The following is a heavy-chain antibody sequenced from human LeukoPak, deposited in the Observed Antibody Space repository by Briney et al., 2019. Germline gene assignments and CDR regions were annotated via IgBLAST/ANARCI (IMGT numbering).Heavy chain of an antibody. Sequence: GASVKVSCKVSGYTLTELSMHWVRQAPGKGLEWMGGFDPEDGETIYAQKFQGRVTMTGDTSTDTAYMELSSLRSEYTAVYYCATDAQGGAPGDYWGQGTLVTVSS. D-gene: IGHD1-26*01. CDR2: FDPEDGET. CDR1: GYTLTELS. V-gene: IGHV1-24*01. CDR3: ATDAQGGAPGDY. J-gene: IGHJ4*02.